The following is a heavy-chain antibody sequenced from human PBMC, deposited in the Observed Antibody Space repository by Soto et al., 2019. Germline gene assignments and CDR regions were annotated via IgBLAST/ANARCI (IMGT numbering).Heavy chain of an antibody. CDR3: AKDVTGITXFGVVITPHYYYYYGMDV. D-gene: IGHD3-3*01. CDR2: ISYDGSNK. J-gene: IGHJ6*04. CDR1: GFTFSSYG. V-gene: IGHV3-30*18. Sequence: GGSLRLSCAASGFTFSSYGMHWVRQAPGKGLERVAVISYDGSNKYYADSVKGRFTISRDNSKNTLYLQMNSLRAEDTAVYYCAKDVTGITXFGVVITPHYYYYYGMDVWGKGTTVTVS.